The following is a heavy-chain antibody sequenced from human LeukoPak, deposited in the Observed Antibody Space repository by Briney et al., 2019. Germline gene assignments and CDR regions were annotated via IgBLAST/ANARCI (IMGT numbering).Heavy chain of an antibody. V-gene: IGHV4-4*07. CDR3: ARERAKKDIVVVPAAPGRVNWFDP. Sequence: SETLSLTCTVSGGSISSYYWSWIRQPAGKGLEWIGRIHTSGSTNYNPSLKSRVTMSVDTSKNQFSLKLSSVTAADTAVYYCARERAKKDIVVVPAAPGRVNWFDPWGQGTLVTVSS. CDR2: IHTSGST. D-gene: IGHD2-2*01. J-gene: IGHJ5*02. CDR1: GGSISSYY.